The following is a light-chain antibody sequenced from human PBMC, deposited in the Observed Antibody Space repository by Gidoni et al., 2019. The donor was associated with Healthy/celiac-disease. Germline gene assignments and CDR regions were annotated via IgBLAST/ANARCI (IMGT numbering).Light chain of an antibody. J-gene: IGKJ2*01. V-gene: IGKV1-39*01. CDR1: QSSSSY. CDR2: AAS. CDR3: QQSYSTPYT. Sequence: DIQMTQSPSSLSASGGDRVTITCRASQSSSSYLNWYQQKPGTAPKLLIYAASSLQSGVPSRFSGSGSATDFTLTISSLQPEDFATYYCQQSYSTPYTFGQGTKLEIK.